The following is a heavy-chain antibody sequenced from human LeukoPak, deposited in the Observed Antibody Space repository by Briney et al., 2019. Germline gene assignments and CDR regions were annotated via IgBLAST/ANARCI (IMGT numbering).Heavy chain of an antibody. Sequence: SETLSLTCAVYGGSFSGYYWSWSRQPPGKGLEGSGEINHSGSTNYKPSLKSRVTISVDTSKNQFSLKLSSVTAAHTAVYYCARGSALRGPFDYWGQGTLVTVSS. D-gene: IGHD2-15*01. CDR2: INHSGST. V-gene: IGHV4-34*01. J-gene: IGHJ4*02. CDR1: GGSFSGYY. CDR3: ARGSALRGPFDY.